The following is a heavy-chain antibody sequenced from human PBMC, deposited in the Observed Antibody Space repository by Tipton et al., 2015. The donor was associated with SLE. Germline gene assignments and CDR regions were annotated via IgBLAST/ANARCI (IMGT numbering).Heavy chain of an antibody. V-gene: IGHV3-23*01. J-gene: IGHJ3*02. CDR3: ARGIAAALRAFDI. Sequence: GSLRLSCAASGFTFSSYAMSWVRQAPGKGLEWVSAISGSGGSTYYADSVKGRFTISRDNAKNSLYLQMNSLRAEDTAVYYCARGIAAALRAFDIWGQGTMVTVSS. CDR2: ISGSGGST. D-gene: IGHD6-13*01. CDR1: GFTFSSYA.